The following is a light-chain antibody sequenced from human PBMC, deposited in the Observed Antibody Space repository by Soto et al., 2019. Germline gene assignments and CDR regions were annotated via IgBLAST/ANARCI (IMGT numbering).Light chain of an antibody. CDR1: SSDVGGYNY. J-gene: IGLJ1*01. V-gene: IGLV2-11*01. CDR2: DVS. CDR3: CSYAGSYGV. Sequence: QSALTQPRSVSGSPGQSVTISCTGTSSDVGGYNYVSWYQQHPGKAPKLMIYDVSKRPSGVPDRFSGSKSGNTASLTISGLQAEDEADYYCCSYAGSYGVFGTGIKLTVL.